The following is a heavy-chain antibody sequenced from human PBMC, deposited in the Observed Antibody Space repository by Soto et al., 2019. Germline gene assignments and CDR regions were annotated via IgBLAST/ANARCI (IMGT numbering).Heavy chain of an antibody. J-gene: IGHJ6*02. D-gene: IGHD2-15*01. Sequence: GGSLRLSCAASGFTFSSYGMHWVRQAPGKGLEWVAVISYDGSNKYYADSVKGRFTISRDNSKNTLYLQMNSLRAEDTAVYYCAKDPRVGLQTGSARWPSGMAVWGQGTTVTVSS. CDR1: GFTFSSYG. V-gene: IGHV3-30*18. CDR3: AKDPRVGLQTGSARWPSGMAV. CDR2: ISYDGSNK.